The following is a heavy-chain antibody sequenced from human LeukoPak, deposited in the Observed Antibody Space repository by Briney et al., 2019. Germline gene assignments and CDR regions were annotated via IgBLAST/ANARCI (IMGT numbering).Heavy chain of an antibody. Sequence: QPGESLRLSCAASGFTDSSNYMSWVRQAPGKGLEWVSVIPSGGSTYYADSVKGRFTISRDSSKNTLYLQMNSLRAEDTAVYYCSRDRMATKSFDYWGQGTLVTVSS. CDR3: SRDRMATKSFDY. J-gene: IGHJ4*02. D-gene: IGHD5-24*01. CDR2: IPSGGST. CDR1: GFTDSSNY. V-gene: IGHV3-66*02.